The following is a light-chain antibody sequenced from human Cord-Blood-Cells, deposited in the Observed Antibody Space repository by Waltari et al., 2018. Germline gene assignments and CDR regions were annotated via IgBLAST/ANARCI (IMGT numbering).Light chain of an antibody. CDR2: GAS. V-gene: IGKV3-20*01. Sequence: EIVLTQSPGTLSLSPGERATLSCRASQSVSSSYVAWYQQKPGQAPRLLIYGASSRATGIPDRFSGSGSGTDFTLTISRLEPEDVAVYYCQQYGSSPKYTFGQGTKLEIK. CDR1: QSVSSSY. J-gene: IGKJ2*01. CDR3: QQYGSSPKYT.